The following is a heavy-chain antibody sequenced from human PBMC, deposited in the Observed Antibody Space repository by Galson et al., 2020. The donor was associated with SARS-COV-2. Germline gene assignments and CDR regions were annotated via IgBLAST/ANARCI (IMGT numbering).Heavy chain of an antibody. Sequence: SVKVSCKASGGILNNSAVTWVRQARGQGLEWMGEIFPMFNTANYPQKFQGRVTITADKSTSTAYMELGSLRSEDTAMYYCARVTGDIFWSGQAPSFDSWGQGTLVTVSS. CDR3: ARVTGDIFWSGQAPSFDS. CDR1: GGILNNSA. CDR2: IFPMFNTA. J-gene: IGHJ4*02. D-gene: IGHD3-3*01. V-gene: IGHV1-69*06.